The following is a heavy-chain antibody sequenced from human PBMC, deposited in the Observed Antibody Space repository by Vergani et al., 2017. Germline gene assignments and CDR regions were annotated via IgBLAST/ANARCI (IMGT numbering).Heavy chain of an antibody. V-gene: IGHV3-23*01. D-gene: IGHD2-15*01. CDR2: ISGSGGST. J-gene: IGHJ4*02. CDR3: AKALVVVVAAADY. CDR1: GFTFSSYA. Sequence: EVQLLESGGGLVQPGGSLRLSCAASGFTFSSYAMSWVRQAPGKGLEWVSAISGSGGSTYYADYVKGRFTISRDNSKKTLYLQMNSLRAEDTAVYYCAKALVVVVAAADYWGQGTLVTVSS.